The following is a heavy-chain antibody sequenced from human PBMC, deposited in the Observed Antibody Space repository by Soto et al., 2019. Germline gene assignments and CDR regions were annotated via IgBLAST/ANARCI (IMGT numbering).Heavy chain of an antibody. CDR1: GGSISTGGYY. J-gene: IGHJ4*02. D-gene: IGHD4-17*01. CDR3: ARGLSVTLFDN. CDR2: IYYSGST. V-gene: IGHV4-31*03. Sequence: QVQLQESGPGLVKPSQTLSLTCTVSGGSISTGGYYWTWIRQHPGKGLEWIGYIYYSGSTYYNPSLKSRVTISVDTSKNQFSMKLSSVTAADTAVYYCARGLSVTLFDNWGQGTLVTVSS.